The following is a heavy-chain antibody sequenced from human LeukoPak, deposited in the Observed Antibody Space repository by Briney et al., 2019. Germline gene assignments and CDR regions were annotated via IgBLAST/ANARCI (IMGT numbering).Heavy chain of an antibody. V-gene: IGHV1-18*01. Sequence: GASVKVSCKASGYTFTSNGISWVRQVPGQGLEWMGWISAYNGNTNYAQKFQGRVTMTTDTSTSTANMELRSLRSDDTAVYYCAIEQQWLDPARHGFDYWGQGTLVTVSS. CDR2: ISAYNGNT. D-gene: IGHD6-19*01. CDR3: AIEQQWLDPARHGFDY. CDR1: GYTFTSNG. J-gene: IGHJ4*02.